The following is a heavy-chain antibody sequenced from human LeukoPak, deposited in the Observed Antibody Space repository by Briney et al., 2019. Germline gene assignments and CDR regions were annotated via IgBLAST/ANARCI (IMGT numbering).Heavy chain of an antibody. Sequence: GRSLRLSCAASGFTFSSYGMHWVRQAPGKGLEWVAVIWYDGSNKYYADSVKGRFTISRDNSKYTLYLQMNSLRAEDTAIYYCAKTYCSSASCYHFDSWGQGTLVTVSS. V-gene: IGHV3-33*06. CDR3: AKTYCSSASCYHFDS. CDR1: GFTFSSYG. J-gene: IGHJ4*02. CDR2: IWYDGSNK. D-gene: IGHD2-2*01.